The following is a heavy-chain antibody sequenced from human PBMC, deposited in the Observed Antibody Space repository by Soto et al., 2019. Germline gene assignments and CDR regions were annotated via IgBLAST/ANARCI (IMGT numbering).Heavy chain of an antibody. J-gene: IGHJ6*02. Sequence: SVKVSCKASGGTFSSYAISWVRQAPGQGLEWMGGIIPIFGTANYAQKFQGRVTITADESTSTAYMELSSLRSEDTAVYYCASTYSRYFPRSYYYYGMDVWGQGTTVTVSS. CDR1: GGTFSSYA. V-gene: IGHV1-69*13. CDR2: IIPIFGTA. CDR3: ASTYSRYFPRSYYYYGMDV. D-gene: IGHD2-15*01.